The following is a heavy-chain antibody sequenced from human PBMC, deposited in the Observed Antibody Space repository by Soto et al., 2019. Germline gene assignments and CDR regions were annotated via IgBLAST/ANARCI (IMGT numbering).Heavy chain of an antibody. CDR2: IIPIFGTA. CDR3: ARSPVEMATIADY. D-gene: IGHD5-12*01. J-gene: IGHJ4*02. Sequence: ASVKVSCKASGGTFSSYAISWVRQAPGQGLEWMGGIIPIFGTANYAQKFQGRATITADKSTSAAYMELSSLRSEDTAVYYCARSPVEMATIADYWGQGTLVTVSS. CDR1: GGTFSSYA. V-gene: IGHV1-69*06.